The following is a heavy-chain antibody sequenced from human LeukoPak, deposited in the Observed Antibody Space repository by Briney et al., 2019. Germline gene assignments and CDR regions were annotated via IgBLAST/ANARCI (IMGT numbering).Heavy chain of an antibody. CDR2: INHSGST. V-gene: IGHV4-39*07. J-gene: IGHJ4*02. D-gene: IGHD3-3*01. CDR3: ARGDFWSGYYLDY. CDR1: GGSISSSSYY. Sequence: SETLSLTCTVSGGSISSSSYYWSWIRQPPGKGLEWIGEINHSGSTNYNPSLKSRVTISVDTSKNQFSLKLSSVTAADTAVYYCARGDFWSGYYLDYWGQGTLVTVSS.